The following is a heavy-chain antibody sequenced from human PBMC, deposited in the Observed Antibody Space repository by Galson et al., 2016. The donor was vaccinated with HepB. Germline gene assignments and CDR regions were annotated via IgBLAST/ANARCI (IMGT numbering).Heavy chain of an antibody. Sequence: QSGAEVKKPGESLRISCQGSGYDFTNFWISWVRQMPGKGLEWMGRIDPRDPYTNYSPSFQGHVTISSDNSISTAYLQWSSLKASDTAMYYCARNLRLGAAGRLDYWGQGTLVTVSS. J-gene: IGHJ4*02. V-gene: IGHV5-10-1*01. CDR2: IDPRDPYT. D-gene: IGHD6-13*01. CDR3: ARNLRLGAAGRLDY. CDR1: GYDFTNFW.